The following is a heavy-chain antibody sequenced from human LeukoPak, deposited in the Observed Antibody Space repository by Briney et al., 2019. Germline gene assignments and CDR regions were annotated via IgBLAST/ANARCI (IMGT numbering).Heavy chain of an antibody. J-gene: IGHJ4*02. CDR2: IYYSGST. D-gene: IGHD3-10*01. CDR3: ARGEAMVREPVDY. CDR1: GGSISSSSYY. Sequence: PAETLSLTCTVSGGSISSSSYYWGWIRQPPGKGLEGIGSIYYSGSTYYNPSLKSRVTISVDTSKNQFSLKLSSVTAADTAVYYCARGEAMVREPVDYWGQETLVTVSS. V-gene: IGHV4-39*01.